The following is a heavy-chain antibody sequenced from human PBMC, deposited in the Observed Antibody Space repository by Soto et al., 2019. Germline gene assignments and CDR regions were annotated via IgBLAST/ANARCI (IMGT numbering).Heavy chain of an antibody. J-gene: IGHJ3*02. V-gene: IGHV1-18*04. CDR1: GYSFSGYD. CDR3: ARDSGAALYGEDALDI. CDR2: VSTSIRST. Sequence: QGKLVQSGPEVKKPGASVKVSCTASGYSFSGYDITWVRQAPGQGLEWLGWVSTSIRSTMSAEKLQGRLTMTTDTSMTTVYMELRGLTSDDTAVYYCARDSGAALYGEDALDIWGQGTMVSVSS. D-gene: IGHD3-10*01.